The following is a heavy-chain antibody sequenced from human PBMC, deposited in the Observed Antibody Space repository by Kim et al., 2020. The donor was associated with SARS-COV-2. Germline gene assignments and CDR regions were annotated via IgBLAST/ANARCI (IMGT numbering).Heavy chain of an antibody. V-gene: IGHV1-3*01. D-gene: IGHD4-17*01. J-gene: IGHJ3*02. CDR3: ARVRHDYGAFDI. Sequence: RYSQEFQGRVTSTRDTTARTAYMELSSLRSEDTAVYYCARVRHDYGAFDIWGQGTMVTVSS.